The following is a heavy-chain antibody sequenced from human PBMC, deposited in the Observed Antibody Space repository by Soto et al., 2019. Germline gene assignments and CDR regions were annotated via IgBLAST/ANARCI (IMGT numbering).Heavy chain of an antibody. D-gene: IGHD3-10*01. CDR2: ISMSGDTV. V-gene: IGHV3-48*02. J-gene: IGHJ5*02. CDR1: GFTFSSYS. Sequence: EVQLVESGGGLIQPGGSQRLSCAASGFTFSSYSMNWVRQAPGKGLEWVSYISMSGDTVYYADSVRGRFTISRDNAKGSLYLQMSSLRDEDTAVYYCTKGTDYYESERVSPNWFDNWGQGTLVTVTS. CDR3: TKGTDYYESERVSPNWFDN.